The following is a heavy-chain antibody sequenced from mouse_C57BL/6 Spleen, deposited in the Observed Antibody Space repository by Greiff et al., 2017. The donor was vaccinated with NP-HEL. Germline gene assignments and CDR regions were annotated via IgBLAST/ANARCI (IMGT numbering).Heavy chain of an antibody. D-gene: IGHD1-1*01. CDR2: IYPRDGST. Sequence: VQRVESGPELVKPGASVKLSCKASGYTFTSYDINWVKQRPGQGLEWIGWIYPRDGSTKYNEKFKGKATLTVDTSSSTAYMELHSLTSEDSAVYFCARYRTTVVADAMDYWGQGTSVTVSS. J-gene: IGHJ4*01. CDR3: ARYRTTVVADAMDY. CDR1: GYTFTSYD. V-gene: IGHV1-85*01.